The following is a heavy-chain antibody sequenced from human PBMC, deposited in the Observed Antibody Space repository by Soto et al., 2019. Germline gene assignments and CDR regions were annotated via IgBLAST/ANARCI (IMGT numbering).Heavy chain of an antibody. V-gene: IGHV1-2*02. CDR3: ARKPHDSSGYYDDY. CDR1: GYTFTGYY. J-gene: IGHJ4*02. Sequence: ASVKVSCKASGYTFTGYYMHWVRQAPGQGLEWMGWINPNSGGTNYAQKFQGRVTMTRDTSISTAYMELSRLRSDDTAVYYCARKPHDSSGYYDDYWGQGTLVTVSS. CDR2: INPNSGGT. D-gene: IGHD3-22*01.